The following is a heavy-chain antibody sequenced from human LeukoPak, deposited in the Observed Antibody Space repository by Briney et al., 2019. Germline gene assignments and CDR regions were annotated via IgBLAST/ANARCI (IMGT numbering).Heavy chain of an antibody. D-gene: IGHD1-26*01. J-gene: IGHJ5*02. Sequence: GGSLRLSCAASGFTVSSNYMSWVRQAPGKGLEWVSVIYSGGSTYYADSVKGRFTISRDNSKNTLYLQMNSLRAEDTAVYYCAKGRWEPRPGADWFDPWGQGTLATVSS. CDR1: GFTVSSNY. CDR3: AKGRWEPRPGADWFDP. CDR2: IYSGGST. V-gene: IGHV3-53*01.